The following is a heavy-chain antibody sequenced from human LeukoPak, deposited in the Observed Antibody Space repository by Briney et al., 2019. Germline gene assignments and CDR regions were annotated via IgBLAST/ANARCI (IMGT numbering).Heavy chain of an antibody. Sequence: SETLSLTCTVSGASITSYYWNWIPQPPGKGLEWIGYIHYSGSTNYNPSLKSRVTISVDTSKKQYSLILTSVTAADAAVYYCVRDTRSYDTSGYYHFDYWGQGTLVTVSS. J-gene: IGHJ4*02. CDR3: VRDTRSYDTSGYYHFDY. V-gene: IGHV4-59*01. CDR1: GASITSYY. CDR2: IHYSGST. D-gene: IGHD3-22*01.